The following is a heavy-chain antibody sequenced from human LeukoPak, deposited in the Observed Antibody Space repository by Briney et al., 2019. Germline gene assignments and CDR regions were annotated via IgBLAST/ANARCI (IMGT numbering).Heavy chain of an antibody. D-gene: IGHD6-19*01. CDR2: ISYDGSNK. CDR1: GFTFSSYG. Sequence: PGGSLRLSCAASGFTFSSYGMHWVRQAPGKGLEWVAVISYDGSNKYYADSVKGRFTISRDNSKNTLYLQMNSLRAEDTAVYYCAKTVGIAVAGTGVGGLDYWGQGTLVTVPS. CDR3: AKTVGIAVAGTGVGGLDY. V-gene: IGHV3-30*18. J-gene: IGHJ4*02.